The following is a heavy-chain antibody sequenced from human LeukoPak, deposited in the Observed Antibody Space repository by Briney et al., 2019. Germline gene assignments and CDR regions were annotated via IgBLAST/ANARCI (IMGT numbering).Heavy chain of an antibody. V-gene: IGHV3-23*01. CDR1: GFTLSTNA. CDR2: ISDSGNSI. Sequence: PGGSLRLSCLTSGFTLSTNAMSWVRQAPGKGLEWVSAISDSGNSIYYADSVKGRFTISRDSSKNTLYLHMSSLTAEDTAVYYCAKSVDYGDYFDYWGQGTTVTVSS. D-gene: IGHD4-17*01. CDR3: AKSVDYGDYFDY. J-gene: IGHJ4*02.